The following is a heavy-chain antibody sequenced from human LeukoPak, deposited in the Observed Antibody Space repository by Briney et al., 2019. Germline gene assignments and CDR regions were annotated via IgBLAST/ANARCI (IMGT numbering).Heavy chain of an antibody. V-gene: IGHV3-23*01. Sequence: GGSLRLSCAASGFAFSSYAMTWVRQAPGKGLEWVSAIGGSGGDSYYADSVKGRFTISRDNSKNSLYLQMSSLRAEDTAVYYCAKDYHKYSYGLDWGQGTLVTVSS. CDR1: GFAFSSYA. CDR3: AKDYHKYSYGLD. CDR2: IGGSGGDS. D-gene: IGHD5-18*01. J-gene: IGHJ4*02.